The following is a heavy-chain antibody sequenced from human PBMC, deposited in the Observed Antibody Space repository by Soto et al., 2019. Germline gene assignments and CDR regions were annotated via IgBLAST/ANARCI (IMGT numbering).Heavy chain of an antibody. CDR3: ARGGTYYYGSGSYLRGMDV. J-gene: IGHJ6*02. CDR1: GGTFSSYA. V-gene: IGHV1-69*13. CDR2: IIPIFGTA. Sequence: GASVKVSCKASGGTFSSYAISWVRQAPGQGLEWMGGIIPIFGTANYAQKFQGRVTITADESTSTAYMELSSLRSEDTAVYYCARGGTYYYGSGSYLRGMDVWGQGTTVTVSS. D-gene: IGHD3-10*01.